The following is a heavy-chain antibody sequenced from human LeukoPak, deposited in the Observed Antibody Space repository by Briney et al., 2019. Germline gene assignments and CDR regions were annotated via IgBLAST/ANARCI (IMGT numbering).Heavy chain of an antibody. D-gene: IGHD3-22*01. CDR1: GFTFSSYS. Sequence: GGSLRLSCAASGFTFSSYSMNWVRQAPGKWLEWVSSISSSSSYIYYADSVKGRFTISRDNAKNSLYLQMNSLRAEDTAVYYCARDRRYYYDSSGYYYPYYFDYWGQGTLVTVSS. CDR2: ISSSSSYI. V-gene: IGHV3-21*01. CDR3: ARDRRYYYDSSGYYYPYYFDY. J-gene: IGHJ4*02.